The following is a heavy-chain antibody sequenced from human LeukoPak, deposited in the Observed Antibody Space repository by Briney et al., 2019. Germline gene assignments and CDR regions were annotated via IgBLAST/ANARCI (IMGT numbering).Heavy chain of an antibody. CDR2: IIPILGIA. CDR3: ARALSDYYYDSSGYSFDY. J-gene: IGHJ4*02. V-gene: IGHV1-69*04. D-gene: IGHD3-22*01. CDR1: GGTFSSYA. Sequence: EASVKVSCKASGGTFSSYAISWVRQAPGQGLEWMGRIIPILGIANYAQKSQGRVTITADKSTSTAYMELSSLRSDDTAVYYCARALSDYYYDSSGYSFDYWGQGTLVTVSS.